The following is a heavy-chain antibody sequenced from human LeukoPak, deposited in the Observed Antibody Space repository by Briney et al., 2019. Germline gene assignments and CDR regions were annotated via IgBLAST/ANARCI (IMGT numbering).Heavy chain of an antibody. J-gene: IGHJ5*02. CDR3: ARDAFSGGTRFDP. CDR2: TYTSGNT. Sequence: SETLSLTCTVSGASISSYYWSWIRQPAGKGLEWIGRTYTSGNTSYNPSLKSRVTMSVDTSKNQFSLKLSSVTAADTAVYYCARDAFSGGTRFDPWGQGTLVTVSS. D-gene: IGHD1-1*01. V-gene: IGHV4-4*07. CDR1: GASISSYY.